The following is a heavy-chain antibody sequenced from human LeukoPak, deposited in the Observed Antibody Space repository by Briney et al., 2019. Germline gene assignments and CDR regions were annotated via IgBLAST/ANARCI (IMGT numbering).Heavy chain of an antibody. V-gene: IGHV4-59*08. CDR1: GGSFNSYY. D-gene: IGHD4-4*01. J-gene: IGHJ5*02. CDR3: ARLGVYSNYWFDP. Sequence: SETLSLTCTVSGGSFNSYYWTWIRQPPGKGLEWIGYIYSSGSTNYNPSLTSRVTISLDTSKNQFSLKLSSVPAADTAVYYCARLGVYSNYWFDPWGQGTLVSVSS. CDR2: IYSSGST.